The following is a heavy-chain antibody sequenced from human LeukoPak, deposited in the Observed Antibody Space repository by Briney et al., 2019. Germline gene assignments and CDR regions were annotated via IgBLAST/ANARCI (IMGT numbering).Heavy chain of an antibody. V-gene: IGHV1-2*02. CDR1: GYTFTGYY. CDR3: ARTHCSSTSCYPYFDY. Sequence: ASVKVSCEASGYTFTGYYMHWVRQAPGQGLEWMGWINPNSGGTNYAQKFQGRVTMTRDTSITTAYMELSRLRSDDTAVYYCARTHCSSTSCYPYFDYWGQGTLVTVSS. D-gene: IGHD2-2*01. J-gene: IGHJ4*02. CDR2: INPNSGGT.